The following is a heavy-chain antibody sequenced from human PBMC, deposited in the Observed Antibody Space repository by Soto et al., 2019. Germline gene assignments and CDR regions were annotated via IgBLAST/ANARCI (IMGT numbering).Heavy chain of an antibody. Sequence: APVMVSCKASGYTFITYSISWVRQAPGQGPEWLGWISGYNRDTYYAQKVQGRVTMTTDTSTRTAYMELMSLTSDDTAVSYCARASRTYCEIDYWGQGTLVTVSS. CDR2: ISGYNRDT. V-gene: IGHV1-18*01. J-gene: IGHJ4*02. CDR3: ARASRTYCEIDY. D-gene: IGHD2-21*01. CDR1: GYTFITYS.